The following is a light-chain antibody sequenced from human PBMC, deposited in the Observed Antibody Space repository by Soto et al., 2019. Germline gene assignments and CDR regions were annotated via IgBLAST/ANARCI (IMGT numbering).Light chain of an antibody. V-gene: IGKV1-39*01. J-gene: IGKJ1*01. Sequence: DIQMTQSPSSLSASVGDRVTITCRARQSISSYLNWYQQKPGKAPKLLIYAASNLQSGVPSRFSGSGSGTDFTLTISSLQPEDVATYYCQQSYSTLGTFGQGTKVEIK. CDR1: QSISSY. CDR2: AAS. CDR3: QQSYSTLGT.